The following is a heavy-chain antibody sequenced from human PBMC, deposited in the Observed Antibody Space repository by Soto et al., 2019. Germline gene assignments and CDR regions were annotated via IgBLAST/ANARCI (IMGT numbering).Heavy chain of an antibody. CDR3: AHRVLRTVFGLVTTTAIYFDF. CDR1: GFSLTTSGVG. D-gene: IGHD3-3*01. Sequence: QITLNESGPTQVKPRQTLTLTCTFSGFSLTTSGVGVGWIRQSPGKAPERLALIYWDDDKRYSPTLKRRLTITKDTSKNQVVLTVADLDPADTATYYCAHRVLRTVFGLVTTTAIYFDFWGQGTPVAVSS. J-gene: IGHJ4*02. CDR2: IYWDDDK. V-gene: IGHV2-5*02.